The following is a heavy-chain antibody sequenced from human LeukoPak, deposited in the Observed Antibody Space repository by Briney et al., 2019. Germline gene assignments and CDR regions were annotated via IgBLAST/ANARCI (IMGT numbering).Heavy chain of an antibody. J-gene: IGHJ6*03. CDR1: GGIFSDYA. CDR3: ARDYSSGWYVPAGHNYYYYMDV. CDR2: IIPIFGTA. V-gene: IGHV1-69*06. Sequence: GSSVKVSCKASGGIFSDYALNWVRQAPGQGLEWMGGIIPIFGTANYAQKFQGRVTITADKSTSTAYMELSSLRSEDTAVYYCARDYSSGWYVPAGHNYYYYMDVWGKGTTVTVSS. D-gene: IGHD6-19*01.